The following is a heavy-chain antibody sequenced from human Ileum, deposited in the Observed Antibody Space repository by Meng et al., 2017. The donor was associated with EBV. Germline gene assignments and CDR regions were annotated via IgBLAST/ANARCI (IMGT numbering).Heavy chain of an antibody. Sequence: QGQRGTSGAEGKEPGSSVKVPWKASGGTFSTYAISWVRQAPGQGLEWMGGIIPIFAAPIYARKFQGRVTITADESTSTVYMELTSLTSEDTAVYFCARYFSDGSGFYNVDYWGQGTLVTVSS. CDR3: ARYFSDGSGFYNVDY. CDR1: GGTFSTYA. D-gene: IGHD3-22*01. CDR2: IIPIFAAP. V-gene: IGHV1-69*01. J-gene: IGHJ4*02.